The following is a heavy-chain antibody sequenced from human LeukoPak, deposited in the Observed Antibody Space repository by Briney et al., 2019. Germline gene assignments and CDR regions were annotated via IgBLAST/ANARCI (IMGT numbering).Heavy chain of an antibody. CDR2: INPNSGGT. J-gene: IGHJ6*03. V-gene: IGHV1-2*02. CDR3: ARREGSCSSTSCYSWDYYYYYMDV. Sequence: ASVRVSCKASGYSFTDYYIHWVRQAPGQGLEWMGWINPNSGGTNYAQKFQGRVTMTRDTSISTAYMELSRLRSDDTAVYYCARREGSCSSTSCYSWDYYYYYMDVWGKGTTVTVSS. D-gene: IGHD2-2*01. CDR1: GYSFTDYY.